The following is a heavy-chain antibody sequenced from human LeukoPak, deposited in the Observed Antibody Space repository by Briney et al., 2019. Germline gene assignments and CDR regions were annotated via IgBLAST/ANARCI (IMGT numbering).Heavy chain of an antibody. Sequence: PSETLSLTCAVSGYSISSGYYWGWIRQPPGKGLEWIGSIYYSGSTYYNPSLKSRVTISVDTSKNQFSLKLSSVTAADTAVYYCARPGDYYDSSGYFDYWGQGTLVTVSS. V-gene: IGHV4-38-2*01. CDR3: ARPGDYYDSSGYFDY. CDR2: IYYSGST. D-gene: IGHD3-22*01. J-gene: IGHJ4*02. CDR1: GYSISSGYY.